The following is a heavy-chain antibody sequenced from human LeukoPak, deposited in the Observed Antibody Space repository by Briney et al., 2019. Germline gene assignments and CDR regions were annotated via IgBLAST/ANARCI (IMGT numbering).Heavy chain of an antibody. D-gene: IGHD1-1*01. Sequence: SQTLSLTCTVSGGSISSGGYYWSWIRQHPGKGLEWIGYIYYSGSTYYNPSLKSRVTISVDTSKNQFSLKLSSVTAADTAVYYCARDGRLSISNWFDTWGQGTLVTVSS. V-gene: IGHV4-31*03. CDR3: ARDGRLSISNWFDT. CDR1: GGSISSGGYY. CDR2: IYYSGST. J-gene: IGHJ5*02.